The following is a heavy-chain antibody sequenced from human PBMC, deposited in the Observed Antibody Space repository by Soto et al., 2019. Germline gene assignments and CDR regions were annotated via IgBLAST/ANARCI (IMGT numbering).Heavy chain of an antibody. CDR3: ASAMNCSGGSCYFSYFDY. Sequence: QVQLVQSGAEVKKPGSSVKVSCKASGGTFSSYSISWVRQAPGQGLEWMGRIIPILGLANYAQKFQGRVTITADKSTSTVYMDLSRLRSEDTAVYYGASAMNCSGGSCYFSYFDYWGQGTLVTVSS. D-gene: IGHD2-15*01. V-gene: IGHV1-69*02. CDR2: IIPILGLA. J-gene: IGHJ4*02. CDR1: GGTFSSYS.